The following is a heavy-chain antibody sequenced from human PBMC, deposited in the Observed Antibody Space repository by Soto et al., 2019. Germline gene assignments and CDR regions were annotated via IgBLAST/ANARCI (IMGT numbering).Heavy chain of an antibody. D-gene: IGHD1-1*01. CDR1: GGSISSSSYY. CDR2: IYYSGST. CDR3: ATPSGWKRYYFDY. V-gene: IGHV4-39*01. J-gene: IGHJ4*02. Sequence: QLQLQESGPGLVKPSETLSLTCTVSGGSISSSSYYWGWIRQPPGKGLEWIGSIYYSGSTYYNPSLKSRVTISVDTSKNQFSLKLSSVTAADTAVYYCATPSGWKRYYFDYWGQGTLVTVSS.